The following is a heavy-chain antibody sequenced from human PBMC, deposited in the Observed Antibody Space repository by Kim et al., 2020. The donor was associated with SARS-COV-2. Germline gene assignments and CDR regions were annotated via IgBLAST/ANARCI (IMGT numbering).Heavy chain of an antibody. V-gene: IGHV3-48*03. CDR2: INEIGSTA. J-gene: IGHJ4*02. D-gene: IGHD2-21*01. CDR3: AREWIHRSGGNSVDY. Sequence: GGSLRLSCIASGFTFSDFEMNWVRQAPGKGLQWVPYINEIGSTAYYSDSVKGRRTMSRDNAKNSLYLQMNNLRAEDTAIYYCAREWIHRSGGNSVDYWGQGTLVTVSS. CDR1: GFTFSDFE.